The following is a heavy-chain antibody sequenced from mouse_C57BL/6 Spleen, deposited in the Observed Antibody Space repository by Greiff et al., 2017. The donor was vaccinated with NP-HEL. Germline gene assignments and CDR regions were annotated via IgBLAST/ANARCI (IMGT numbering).Heavy chain of an antibody. CDR3: TRNYGSSYEYYFDY. D-gene: IGHD1-1*01. CDR2: ISSGGDYI. V-gene: IGHV5-9-1*02. Sequence: EVMLVESGEGLVKPGGSLKLSCAASGFTFSSYAMSWVRQTPEKRLEWVAYISSGGDYIYYADTVKGRFTISRDTARNTLYLQMSSLKSEDTAMYYCTRNYGSSYEYYFDYWGQGTTLTVSS. J-gene: IGHJ2*01. CDR1: GFTFSSYA.